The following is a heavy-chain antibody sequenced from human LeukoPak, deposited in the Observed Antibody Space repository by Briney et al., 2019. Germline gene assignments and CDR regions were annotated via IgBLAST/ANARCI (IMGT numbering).Heavy chain of an antibody. D-gene: IGHD3-16*01. CDR2: ICHGRGI. CDR3: ARTGLAPLGGGADY. Sequence: SETLSLTCTVSGYSISSGYYWGWIRQSPGKGLEWIGSICHGRGIYYNPSLMSRATISEDTPKNQFLLRLNSVTAADTAVYYCARTGLAPLGGGADYRGQGTLVTVSS. V-gene: IGHV4-38-2*02. CDR1: GYSISSGYY. J-gene: IGHJ4*02.